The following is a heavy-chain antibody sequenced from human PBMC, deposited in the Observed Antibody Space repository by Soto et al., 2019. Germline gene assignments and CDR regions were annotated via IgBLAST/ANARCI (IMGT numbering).Heavy chain of an antibody. Sequence: ASVKVSCKASGGTFSSYTISWVRQAPGQGLEWMGRINASHGNTKYAQKFQGRVTITRDTSASTAYMELSSLRSEDTAVYYCAREPLWFGEVIPYGMDVWGQGTTVTVSS. CDR2: INASHGNT. D-gene: IGHD3-10*01. V-gene: IGHV1-3*01. CDR3: AREPLWFGEVIPYGMDV. CDR1: GGTFSSYT. J-gene: IGHJ6*02.